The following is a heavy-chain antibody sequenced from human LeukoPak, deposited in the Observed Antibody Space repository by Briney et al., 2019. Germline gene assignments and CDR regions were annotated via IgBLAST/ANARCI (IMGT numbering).Heavy chain of an antibody. CDR1: GFTFSSYA. CDR3: ASPYYDSSGYYSEVDY. CDR2: ISGSGGST. J-gene: IGHJ4*02. D-gene: IGHD3-22*01. V-gene: IGHV3-23*01. Sequence: GGSLRLSCAASGFTFSSYAMSWVRQAPGKGLEWVSAISGSGGSTYYADSVKGRFTISRDNSKNTLYLQMNSLRAEDTAVYYCASPYYDSSGYYSEVDYWGQGTLVTVSS.